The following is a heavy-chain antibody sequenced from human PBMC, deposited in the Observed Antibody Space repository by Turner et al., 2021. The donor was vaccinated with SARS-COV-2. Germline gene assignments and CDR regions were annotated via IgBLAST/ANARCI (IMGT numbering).Heavy chain of an antibody. Sequence: QVQLVESGGGVVQPGRSLRLSCAASGFPFSTYGIHWVRQAPGKGLEWVAVISYDGSNKYYADSVKGRFTISRDNSKNTLYLQMNSLRAEDTAVYYCAKIYGGSYFAAFDYWGQGTLVTVSS. D-gene: IGHD1-26*01. CDR2: ISYDGSNK. J-gene: IGHJ4*02. CDR1: GFPFSTYG. CDR3: AKIYGGSYFAAFDY. V-gene: IGHV3-30*18.